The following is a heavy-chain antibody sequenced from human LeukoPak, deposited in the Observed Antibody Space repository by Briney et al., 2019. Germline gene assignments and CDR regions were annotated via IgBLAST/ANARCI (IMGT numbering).Heavy chain of an antibody. CDR2: IPYDGSNK. J-gene: IGHJ4*02. D-gene: IGHD2-21*01. Sequence: GGSLRLSCAASGFTFSNYGMHWVRQVPGKGLEWVAFIPYDGSNKYYADSLKGRFTISRDNSKNTLYLQMNSLRAWDTAIYYCAKDISGGECYPHGGYWGQGTLVTVS. CDR1: GFTFSNYG. V-gene: IGHV3-30*02. CDR3: AKDISGGECYPHGGY.